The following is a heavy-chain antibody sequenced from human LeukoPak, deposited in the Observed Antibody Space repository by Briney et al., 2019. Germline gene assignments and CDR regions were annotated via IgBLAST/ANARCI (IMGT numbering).Heavy chain of an antibody. Sequence: PSGGSLRLSCAASEFIFSDYAMGWVRQAPGKGLEWVSTIDKTTYPTFYADSVKGRFTISRDNSKNTLYLQMNSLRTEDTAVYFCAKFEGATIPGWFNDYWGQGILVTVSS. CDR3: AKFEGATIPGWFNDY. CDR1: EFIFSDYA. V-gene: IGHV3-23*05. J-gene: IGHJ4*02. D-gene: IGHD6-19*01. CDR2: IDKTTYPT.